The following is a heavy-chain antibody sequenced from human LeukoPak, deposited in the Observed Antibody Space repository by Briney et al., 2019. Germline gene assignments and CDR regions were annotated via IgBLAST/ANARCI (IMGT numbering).Heavy chain of an antibody. CDR1: GGSFSGYY. Sequence: SETLSLTCAVYGGSFSGYYWSWIRQPPGKGLEWIGEINHSGSTNYNPSLKSRVTISVDTSKNQFSLKLSSVTAAVTAVYYCARCPGSIAARRLRYFDLWGRGTLVTVSS. CDR2: INHSGST. V-gene: IGHV4-34*01. J-gene: IGHJ2*01. CDR3: ARCPGSIAARRLRYFDL. D-gene: IGHD6-6*01.